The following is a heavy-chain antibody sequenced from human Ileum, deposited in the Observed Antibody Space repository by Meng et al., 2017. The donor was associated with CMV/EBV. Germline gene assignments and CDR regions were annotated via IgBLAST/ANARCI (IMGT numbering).Heavy chain of an antibody. CDR2: IRSRPDSNAT. CDR1: GFTFSATD. V-gene: IGHV3-73*01. D-gene: IGHD1/OR15-1a*01. Sequence: GESLKISCVASGFTFSATDMHWVRQASGKGLEWVGSIRSRPDSNATAYSASVTGRFIISRDDSKNTAYLQMNSLKTEDTAVYYCATWREQTFFDPWGQGTLVTVSS. J-gene: IGHJ5*02. CDR3: ATWREQTFFDP.